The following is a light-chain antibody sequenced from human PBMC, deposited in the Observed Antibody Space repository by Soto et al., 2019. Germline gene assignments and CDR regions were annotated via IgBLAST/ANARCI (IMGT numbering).Light chain of an antibody. Sequence: DIQMTQSPSSLSASVRDRVTITCRASQGISNYLAWYQQKPGKVPKLLIYAASTFQSGVPSRFRGSGSETDFTLTISSLQPENVATYYCQKYDSAPWTFGQGTKVEIK. J-gene: IGKJ1*01. CDR1: QGISNY. CDR2: AAS. V-gene: IGKV1-27*01. CDR3: QKYDSAPWT.